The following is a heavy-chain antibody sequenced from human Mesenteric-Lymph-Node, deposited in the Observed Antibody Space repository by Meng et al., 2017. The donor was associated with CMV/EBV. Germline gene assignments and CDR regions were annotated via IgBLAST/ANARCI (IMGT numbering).Heavy chain of an antibody. CDR2: IWYDGSNE. CDR1: GFTFSSYS. J-gene: IGHJ4*02. Sequence: GESLKISCAASGFTFSSYSMNWVRQAPGKGLEWVAFIWYDGSNEYYEDSVKGRFTISKDNSKNTLYLQMDSLRLEDTAIYYCAKDYYWQADWNDPYYLDYWGQGTLVTVSS. CDR3: AKDYYWQADWNDPYYLDY. D-gene: IGHD1-1*01. V-gene: IGHV3-33*03.